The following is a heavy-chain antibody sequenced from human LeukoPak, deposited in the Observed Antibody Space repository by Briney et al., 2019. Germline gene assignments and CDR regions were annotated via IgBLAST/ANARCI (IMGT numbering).Heavy chain of an antibody. CDR1: GYTFTSYY. V-gene: IGHV1-46*01. CDR3: ARDRGTWIQLEDAFDI. Sequence: ASVKVSCKASGYTFTSYYMHWVRQAPGQGLEWMGIINPSGGSTSYAQKFQGRVTMTRDMSTSTVYMELSSLRSEDTAVYYCARDRGTWIQLEDAFDIWGQGTMVTVSS. CDR2: INPSGGST. J-gene: IGHJ3*02. D-gene: IGHD5-18*01.